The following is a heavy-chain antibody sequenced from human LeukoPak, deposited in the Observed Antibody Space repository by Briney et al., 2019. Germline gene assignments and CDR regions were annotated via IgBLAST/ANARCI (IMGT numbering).Heavy chain of an antibody. J-gene: IGHJ1*01. D-gene: IGHD4-17*01. Sequence: GGSLTLSCAASGFTFSSYAMTWVRQAPGKGLEWVSGISGSGGNTYYADSVKGRFTVSRDNSKNMVYLQMNSLRAEDTAVYYCAKEIYGDSTGARFQHWGQGTLLTVSS. V-gene: IGHV3-23*01. CDR2: ISGSGGNT. CDR3: AKEIYGDSTGARFQH. CDR1: GFTFSSYA.